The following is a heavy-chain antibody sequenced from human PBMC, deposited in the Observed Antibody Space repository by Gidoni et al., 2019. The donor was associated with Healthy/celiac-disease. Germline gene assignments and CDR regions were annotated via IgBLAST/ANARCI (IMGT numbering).Heavy chain of an antibody. Sequence: QVQLVQSGAEVKQPGASVTVCCKASGYTFTSYGISWVRQAPGQGLEWMGWISAYNGNTNYAQKLQGRVTMTTDTSTSTAYMELRSLRSDDTAVYYCAREPVDTAMVRGFDYWGQGTLVTVSS. CDR2: ISAYNGNT. J-gene: IGHJ4*02. D-gene: IGHD5-18*01. CDR1: GYTFTSYG. CDR3: AREPVDTAMVRGFDY. V-gene: IGHV1-18*01.